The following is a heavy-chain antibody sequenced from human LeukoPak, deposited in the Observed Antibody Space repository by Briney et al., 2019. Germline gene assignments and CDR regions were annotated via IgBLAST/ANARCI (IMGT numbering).Heavy chain of an antibody. CDR2: INHSGST. D-gene: IGHD6-13*01. V-gene: IGHV4-34*01. J-gene: IGHJ4*02. CDR1: GGSFSGYY. Sequence: PSETLSLTCAVYGGSFSGYYWSWIRQPPGKGLEWIGEINHSGSTNYNPSLKSRVTISVDTSKNQFSLKLSSVTAADSAVYYCARESGIGVDYWGQGTLVTVSS. CDR3: ARESGIGVDY.